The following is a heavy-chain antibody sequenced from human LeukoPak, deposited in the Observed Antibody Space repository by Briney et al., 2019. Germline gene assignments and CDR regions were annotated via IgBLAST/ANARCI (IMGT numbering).Heavy chain of an antibody. Sequence: SETLSLTCSVSGDSISSGSYYWTWIRQPAGKGLEWIGRIYTSGSTNYNPSLKSRVTISVDTSKNQFSLKLSSVTAADTAVYYCARVTLRFDAFDIWGQGTMVTVSS. V-gene: IGHV4-61*02. CDR3: ARVTLRFDAFDI. J-gene: IGHJ3*02. D-gene: IGHD5/OR15-5a*01. CDR1: GDSISSGSYY. CDR2: IYTSGST.